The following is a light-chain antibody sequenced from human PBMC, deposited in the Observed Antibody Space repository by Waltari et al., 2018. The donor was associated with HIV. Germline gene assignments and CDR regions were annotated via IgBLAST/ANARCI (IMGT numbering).Light chain of an antibody. CDR3: QQYSAYPLT. Sequence: DVQMTQSTSSPSVSLGDRVILPCRAIQDITGCLAWFQHRPGTAPKSLIYGTSTLQSGVPSSKFSGSGSGTEFILTITNLQPEDTGTYYCQQYSAYPLTFGGGTKVEI. CDR2: GTS. J-gene: IGKJ4*01. V-gene: IGKV1-16*02. CDR1: QDITGC.